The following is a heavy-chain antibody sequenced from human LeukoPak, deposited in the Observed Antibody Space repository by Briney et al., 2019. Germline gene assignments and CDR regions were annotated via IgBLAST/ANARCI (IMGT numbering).Heavy chain of an antibody. CDR2: ISYEGSNK. CDR1: GFTFSSYA. D-gene: IGHD2-15*01. J-gene: IGHJ4*02. V-gene: IGHV3-30*04. CDR3: ARLRCSGGSCYAGALNY. Sequence: PGRSLRLSCAASGFTFSSYAMHWVRQAPGKGLDWVAVISYEGSNKYYADSVKGRFTIFRDNSKNTLYLHMNSLRAEDTAVYYCARLRCSGGSCYAGALNYWGQGTLVTVSS.